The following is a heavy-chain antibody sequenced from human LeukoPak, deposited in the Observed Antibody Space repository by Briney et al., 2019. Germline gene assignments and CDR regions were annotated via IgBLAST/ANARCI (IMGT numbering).Heavy chain of an antibody. CDR1: GGSVSSNSAA. V-gene: IGHV6-1*01. CDR3: CHSLSGRTGAFDI. J-gene: IGHJ3*02. D-gene: IGHD2-21*01. CDR2: TYYRSKWYN. Sequence: SRTLSLTFAISGGSVSSNSAAWSWVRQSPSRGLEWLGSTYYRSKWYNYYAVSVKSRITINPDPSKNQFSLQLDSVTPEDTAVYYCCHSLSGRTGAFDIWGRGTVVTVSS.